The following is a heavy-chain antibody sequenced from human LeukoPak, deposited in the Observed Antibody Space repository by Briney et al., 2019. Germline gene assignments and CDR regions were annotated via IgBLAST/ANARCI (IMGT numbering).Heavy chain of an antibody. CDR3: ARMCSSDWTHFDY. D-gene: IGHD6-19*01. CDR1: GFTFSTYW. Sequence: GGSLRLSCAASGFTFSTYWMHWVRQAPGKGLVWVSRITSDGSSTSYADSVKGRFTISRDNAKNTLYLQMNSLRADDTAVYYCARMCSSDWTHFDYWGQGTLVTVSS. CDR2: ITSDGSST. J-gene: IGHJ4*02. V-gene: IGHV3-74*01.